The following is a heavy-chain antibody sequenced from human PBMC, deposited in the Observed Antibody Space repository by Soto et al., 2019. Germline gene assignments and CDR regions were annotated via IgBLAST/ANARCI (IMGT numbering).Heavy chain of an antibody. V-gene: IGHV4-31*03. CDR2: IYYSGST. D-gene: IGHD2-15*01. J-gene: IGHJ6*02. CDR1: GGSISSGGYY. CDR3: ARGVVAAAYYYYGMEV. Sequence: QVQLQESGPGLVKPSQTLSLTCTVSGGSISSGGYYWSWIRQHPGKGLEWIGYIYYSGSTYYNPSLKSRVTISADTSKNQFSLELSSVTAADTAVYYCARGVVAAAYYYYGMEVWGQGTTVTVSS.